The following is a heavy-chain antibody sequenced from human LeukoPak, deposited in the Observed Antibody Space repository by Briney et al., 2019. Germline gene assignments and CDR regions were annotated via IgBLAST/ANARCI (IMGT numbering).Heavy chain of an antibody. CDR1: GGSISSSSFY. J-gene: IGHJ4*02. V-gene: IGHV4-39*01. CDR3: ATLTGYSSSWYVDY. D-gene: IGHD6-13*01. CDR2: IDDGGST. Sequence: PSETLSLTCTVSGGSISSSSFYWGWIRQPPGKGLEWIGSIDDGGSTYYNPSLKSRVTISVDTSKNQFSLKLSSVTAADTAVYYCATLTGYSSSWYVDYWGQGTLVTVSS.